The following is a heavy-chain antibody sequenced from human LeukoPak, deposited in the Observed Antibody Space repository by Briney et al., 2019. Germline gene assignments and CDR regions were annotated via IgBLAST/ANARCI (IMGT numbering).Heavy chain of an antibody. J-gene: IGHJ6*02. D-gene: IGHD6-19*01. Sequence: PSQTLSLTCTVSGGSISSGGYYWSWIRQHPGKGLEWIGYIYYSGSTYYNPSLKSRVTISVDTSKNQFSLKLSSVTAADTAVYYCARGRIAVAGYYYYGMDVWGQGTTVTVSS. CDR3: ARGRIAVAGYYYYGMDV. CDR1: GGSISSGGYY. CDR2: IYYSGST. V-gene: IGHV4-31*03.